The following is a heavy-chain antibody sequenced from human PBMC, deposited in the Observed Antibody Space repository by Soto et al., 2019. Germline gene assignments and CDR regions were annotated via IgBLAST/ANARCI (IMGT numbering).Heavy chain of an antibody. CDR2: IVVGSGNT. V-gene: IGHV1-58*02. D-gene: IGHD5-18*01. Sequence: GASVKVSCKASGYTFTSYGISWVRQAPGQRLEWIGWIVVGSGNTNYAQKFQERVTITRDMSTSTAYMELSSLRSEDTAVYYCAADSYGYDYYYGMDVWGQGTTVTVS. J-gene: IGHJ6*02. CDR1: GYTFTSYG. CDR3: AADSYGYDYYYGMDV.